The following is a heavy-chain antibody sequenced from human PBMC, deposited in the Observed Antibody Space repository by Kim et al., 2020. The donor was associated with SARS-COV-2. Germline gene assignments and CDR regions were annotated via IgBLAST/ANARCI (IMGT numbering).Heavy chain of an antibody. V-gene: IGHV4-31*03. Sequence: SETLSLTCTVSGGSISSGGYYWSWIRQHPGKGLEWIGYIYYSGSTYYNPSLKSRVTISVDTSKNQFSLKLSSVTAADTAVYYCARSNSYGNDYWGQGTLVTVSS. CDR1: GGSISSGGYY. J-gene: IGHJ4*02. CDR2: IYYSGST. CDR3: ARSNSYGNDY. D-gene: IGHD5-18*01.